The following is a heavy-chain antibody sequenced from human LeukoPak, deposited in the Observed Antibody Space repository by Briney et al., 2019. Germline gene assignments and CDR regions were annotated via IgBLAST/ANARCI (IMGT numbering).Heavy chain of an antibody. J-gene: IGHJ4*02. Sequence: GGSLRLSCAASGFIFSTYPMSWVRQAPGGGLEWVSAITGSGDNIYYADSVKGRFTISRYNSKNTLFLQMNSLRVEDTAVYYCAKENPVGGTNYFDYWGQGTLVTVSS. CDR3: AKENPVGGTNYFDY. V-gene: IGHV3-23*01. D-gene: IGHD1-26*01. CDR2: ITGSGDNI. CDR1: GFIFSTYP.